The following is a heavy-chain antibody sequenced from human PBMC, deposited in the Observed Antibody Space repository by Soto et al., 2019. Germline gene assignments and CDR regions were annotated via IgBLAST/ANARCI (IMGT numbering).Heavy chain of an antibody. CDR2: ISGSGGST. D-gene: IGHD3-10*01. CDR1: GFAFSSYA. Sequence: GSLRLSCAACGFAFSSYAMSWVRQAPGRGLEWVSAISGSGGSTYYADSVKGRFTISRDNSKNTLYLQMNSLRPEDTAVYYCYGSGNLGYYYGMDVCGQGTTVTVSS. CDR3: YGSGNLGYYYGMDV. V-gene: IGHV3-23*01. J-gene: IGHJ6*02.